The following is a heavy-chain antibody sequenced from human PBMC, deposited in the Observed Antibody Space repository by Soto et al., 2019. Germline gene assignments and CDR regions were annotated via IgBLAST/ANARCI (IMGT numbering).Heavy chain of an antibody. D-gene: IGHD3-16*02. CDR2: IYFSQST. Sequence: SETLPLACNVSGGAIRSGAYYWSWIRQPPGKGLEWIGYIYFSQSTSYNPSLKSRVTISGEKSKKQFSLRLTSVTAADTAVYYCGILDMITFGGVIGPNDAFDSWGQGKMVT. V-gene: IGHV4-30-4*01. CDR1: GGAIRSGAYY. CDR3: GILDMITFGGVIGPNDAFDS. J-gene: IGHJ3*02.